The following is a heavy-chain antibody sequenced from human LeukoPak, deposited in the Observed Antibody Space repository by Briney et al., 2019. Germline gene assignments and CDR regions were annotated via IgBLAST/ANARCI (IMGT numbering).Heavy chain of an antibody. CDR3: ATPGDYYDSSGYYYSQH. CDR2: ISAYNGNT. CDR1: GYTFTSYG. Sequence: ASVKVSCKASGYTFTSYGISWVRQAPGQGLEWMGWISAYNGNTNYAQKLQGRVTMTTDTSTSTAYMELRSLRSDDTAVYYCATPGDYYDSSGYYYSQHWGQDTLVTVSS. V-gene: IGHV1-18*01. J-gene: IGHJ1*01. D-gene: IGHD3-22*01.